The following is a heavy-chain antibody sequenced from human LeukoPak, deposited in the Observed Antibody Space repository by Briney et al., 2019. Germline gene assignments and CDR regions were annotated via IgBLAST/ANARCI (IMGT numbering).Heavy chain of an antibody. CDR1: GYTFTSYD. V-gene: IGHV1-8*03. Sequence: ASVKVSCKASGYTFTSYDINWVRQATGQGLEWMGWMNPNSGNTGYAQKFQGRVTITRNTSISTAYMELSSLRSEDTAVYYCARVIVVVPAAKIWFDPWGQGTLVTVSS. D-gene: IGHD2-2*01. CDR3: ARVIVVVPAAKIWFDP. J-gene: IGHJ5*02. CDR2: MNPNSGNT.